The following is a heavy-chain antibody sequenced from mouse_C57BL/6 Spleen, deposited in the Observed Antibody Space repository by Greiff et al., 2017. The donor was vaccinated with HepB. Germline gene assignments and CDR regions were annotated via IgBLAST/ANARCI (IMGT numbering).Heavy chain of an antibody. CDR2: INPNNGGT. CDR1: GYTFTDYN. J-gene: IGHJ3*01. D-gene: IGHD2-4*01. V-gene: IGHV1-18*01. CDR3: AMGLRAWFAY. Sequence: DVKLQESGPELVKPGASVKIPCKASGYTFTDYNMDWVKQSHGKSLEWIGDINPNNGGTIYNQKFKGKATLTVDKSSSTAYMELRILTSEDTAVDYCAMGLRAWFAYWGQGTLVTVSA.